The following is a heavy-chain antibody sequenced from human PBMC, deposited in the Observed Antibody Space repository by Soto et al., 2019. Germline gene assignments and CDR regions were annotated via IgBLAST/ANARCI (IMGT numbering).Heavy chain of an antibody. CDR1: GFSLSTRGVG. Sequence: QITLKESGPPLVKPTQTLTLTCSFSGFSLSTRGVGVGWIRQPPGKALEWLALVFWDDDKWYSPSLRSRLTIAEDTSENQVVVTMTNMDPVDTATYYCAHSSRGYAYYFDHWGQGTLGTDSS. J-gene: IGHJ4*02. CDR3: AHSSRGYAYYFDH. V-gene: IGHV2-5*02. CDR2: VFWDDDK. D-gene: IGHD5-12*01.